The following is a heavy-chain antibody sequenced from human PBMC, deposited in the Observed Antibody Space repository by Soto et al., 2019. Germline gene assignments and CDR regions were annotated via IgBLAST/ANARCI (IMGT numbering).Heavy chain of an antibody. Sequence: ASVKVSCKASGYTFTGYFIHWVRQAPGQGLEWMGWINPRSGDTNYAQNFQGRVTMTRDTSITTAYMELSTLRSDDTAVYYCATGREVIMRANYWGQGDLDTVSS. J-gene: IGHJ4*02. D-gene: IGHD3-10*01. CDR1: GYTFTGYF. V-gene: IGHV1-2*02. CDR2: INPRSGDT. CDR3: ATGREVIMRANY.